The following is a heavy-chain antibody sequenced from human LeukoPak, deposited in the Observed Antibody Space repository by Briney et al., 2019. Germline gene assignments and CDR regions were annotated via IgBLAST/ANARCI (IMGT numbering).Heavy chain of an antibody. V-gene: IGHV3-53*01. CDR2: IYSCGST. CDR1: GFTVSSNY. Sequence: GGSLRLSCAASGFTVSSNYMSWVRQAPGKGLDWVSVIYSCGSTYYADSVKGRFTISRDNSKNTLYLQMNSLRAEATAVYYCARARTNWNHPYAGDYYYMDVWGKGTTVTVSS. J-gene: IGHJ6*03. D-gene: IGHD1-1*01. CDR3: ARARTNWNHPYAGDYYYMDV.